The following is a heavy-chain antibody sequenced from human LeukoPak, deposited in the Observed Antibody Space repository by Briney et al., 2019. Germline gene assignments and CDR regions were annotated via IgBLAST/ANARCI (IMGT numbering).Heavy chain of an antibody. J-gene: IGHJ4*02. D-gene: IGHD3-9*01. CDR1: GGSISSYY. Sequence: PSETLSLTCTVSGGSISSYYWSWIRQPPGKGLEWIGYIYYSGSTNYNPSLKSRVTISVDTSKNQFSLKLSSVTAADTAVYYCARLRAKTIRYFDYWGQGTLVTVS. CDR2: IYYSGST. V-gene: IGHV4-59*08. CDR3: ARLRAKTIRYFDY.